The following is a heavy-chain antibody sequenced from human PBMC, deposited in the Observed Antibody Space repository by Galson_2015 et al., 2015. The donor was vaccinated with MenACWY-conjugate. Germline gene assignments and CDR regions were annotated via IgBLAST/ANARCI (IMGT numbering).Heavy chain of an antibody. CDR3: ARGHWGRDY. Sequence: LRLSCAASGFTFRTSWLTWVRQAPGKGLEWVAHIKGDGSETYYADSMRGRFTISRDNAKNSLFLQMNNLRAEDTAVYFCARGHWGRDYWGQGTLVTVSS. J-gene: IGHJ4*02. D-gene: IGHD7-27*01. V-gene: IGHV3-7*03. CDR1: GFTFRTSW. CDR2: IKGDGSET.